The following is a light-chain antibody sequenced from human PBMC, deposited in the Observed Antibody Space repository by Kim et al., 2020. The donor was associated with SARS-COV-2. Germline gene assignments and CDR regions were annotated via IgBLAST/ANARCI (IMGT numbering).Light chain of an antibody. V-gene: IGLV3-19*01. Sequence: ALGHTVTISCQGHSLRTSYASWYQPKPAPAPILFIYGKHNPPSAIPVRFSGSSSATTASLTIPRAQAEADAYYYCNSRDSNHNVVFGGGTNLTVL. CDR3: NSRDSNHNVV. CDR1: SLRTSY. CDR2: GKH. J-gene: IGLJ2*01.